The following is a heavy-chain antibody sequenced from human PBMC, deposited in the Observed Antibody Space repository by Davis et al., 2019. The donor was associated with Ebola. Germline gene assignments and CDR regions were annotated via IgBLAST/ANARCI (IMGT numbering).Heavy chain of an antibody. CDR2: ISAYNGNT. V-gene: IGHV1-18*04. CDR1: GYTFTGYY. J-gene: IGHJ6*02. CDR3: ARDTVAVAGPYYYYGMDV. D-gene: IGHD6-19*01. Sequence: ASVKVSCKASGYTFTGYYMHWVRQAPGQGLEWMGWISAYNGNTNYAQKLQGRVTMTTDTSTSTAYMELRSLRSDDTAVYYCARDTVAVAGPYYYYGMDVWGQGTTVTVSS.